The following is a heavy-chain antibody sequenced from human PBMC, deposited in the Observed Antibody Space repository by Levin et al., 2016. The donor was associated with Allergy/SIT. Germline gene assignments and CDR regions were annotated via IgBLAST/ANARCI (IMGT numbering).Heavy chain of an antibody. V-gene: IGHV4-59*13. D-gene: IGHD5-18*01. CDR2: IYYSGST. CDR3: ARDVMVTRPIGDYYYGMDV. CDR1: GGSISSYY. Sequence: SETLSLTCTVSGGSISSYYWSWIRQPPGKGLEWIGYIYYSGSTNYNPSLKSRVTISVDTSKNQFSLKLSSVTAADTAVYYCARDVMVTRPIGDYYYGMDVWGQGTTVTVSS. J-gene: IGHJ6*02.